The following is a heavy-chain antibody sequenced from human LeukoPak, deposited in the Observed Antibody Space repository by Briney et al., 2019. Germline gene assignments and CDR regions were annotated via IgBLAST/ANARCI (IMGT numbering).Heavy chain of an antibody. V-gene: IGHV3-53*01. CDR1: EFTVSSTY. Sequence: GGSLRLSCAASEFTVSSTYMSWARQAPGKGLEWVSVIYSGNYTYYADSVKGRFTISRDNSKNTLYLQLNSLRGEDTAVYYCAKDGLMRFFDYWGQGTLVTVSS. D-gene: IGHD2-8*01. CDR2: IYSGNYT. CDR3: AKDGLMRFFDY. J-gene: IGHJ4*02.